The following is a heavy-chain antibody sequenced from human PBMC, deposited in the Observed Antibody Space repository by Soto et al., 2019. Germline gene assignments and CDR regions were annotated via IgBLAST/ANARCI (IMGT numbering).Heavy chain of an antibody. CDR3: ARVWIADYFDY. Sequence: SGPTLVNPTQTLTLTCTFSGFSLSTPGMRVSWIRQPPGKALEWLARIDWDDDTFYSPSLKTRLTISKDTSKNQVVLTMTNMDPTDTAIYYCARVWIADYFDYWGQRAMVTVSS. D-gene: IGHD2-21*01. J-gene: IGHJ4*02. CDR1: GFSLSTPGMR. V-gene: IGHV2-70*04. CDR2: IDWDDDT.